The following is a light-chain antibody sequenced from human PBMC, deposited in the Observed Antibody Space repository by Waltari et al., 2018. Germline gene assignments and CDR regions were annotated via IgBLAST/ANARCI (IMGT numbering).Light chain of an antibody. CDR2: DVS. Sequence: QSALTQPPSASGSPGQSVTISCTGTSSDIGRYNHVSCYQQPPGKAPKLIIYDVSHRPSGGPDRFSGSKSGNTGSLTVSGLQAEDEADYYCCSFGTNKRVGGGTKLTVL. V-gene: IGLV2-8*01. CDR1: SSDIGRYNH. CDR3: CSFGTNKR. J-gene: IGLJ2*01.